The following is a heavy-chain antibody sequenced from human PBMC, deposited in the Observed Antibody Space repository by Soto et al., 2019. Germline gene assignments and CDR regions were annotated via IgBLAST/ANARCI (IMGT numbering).Heavy chain of an antibody. J-gene: IGHJ6*02. CDR2: IVTAGDT. D-gene: IGHD6-19*01. Sequence: EVQLVESGGGLVQPGGSLRLSCAASGFTLRSYDMHWVRQVTGKGLEWVSVIVTAGDTYYAGSVKGRFTISRENAKNSLYLQMHSLRAGDTAVYYCARGRVAVAGRGTSYYGMDVWGQGTTVTVSS. V-gene: IGHV3-13*01. CDR3: ARGRVAVAGRGTSYYGMDV. CDR1: GFTLRSYD.